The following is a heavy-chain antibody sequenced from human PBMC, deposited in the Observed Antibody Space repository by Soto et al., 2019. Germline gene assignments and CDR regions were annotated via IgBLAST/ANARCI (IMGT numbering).Heavy chain of an antibody. CDR2: IYYSGST. Sequence: SETLSLTCTVSGGSISSSSYYWGWIRKPPGKGLEWIGGIYYSGSTYYNPSLKSRVTISVDTSKNQFSLKLSSVTAADTAVYYCARPGMAAATTFDYWGQGTLVTVSS. J-gene: IGHJ4*02. V-gene: IGHV4-39*01. CDR1: GGSISSSSYY. D-gene: IGHD5-12*01. CDR3: ARPGMAAATTFDY.